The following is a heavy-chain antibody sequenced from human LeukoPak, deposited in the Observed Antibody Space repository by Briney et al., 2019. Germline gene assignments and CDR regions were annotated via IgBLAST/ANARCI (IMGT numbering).Heavy chain of an antibody. CDR1: GFTFSSYA. Sequence: GGSLRLSCAASGFTFSSYAMTWVRQAPGKGLEWVANIEQDGGEKNYVDSVKGRFTISRDNARNSLYLQMNSLRAEDTAVYYCARDRGYSTFDYWGQGTLVTVSS. V-gene: IGHV3-7*01. J-gene: IGHJ4*02. D-gene: IGHD4-23*01. CDR2: IEQDGGEK. CDR3: ARDRGYSTFDY.